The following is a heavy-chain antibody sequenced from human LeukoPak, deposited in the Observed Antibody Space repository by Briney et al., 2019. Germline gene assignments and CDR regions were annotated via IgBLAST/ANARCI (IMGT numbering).Heavy chain of an antibody. D-gene: IGHD3-22*01. CDR1: GFTFSSYA. J-gene: IGHJ4*02. CDR3: ARDRYSSGYYLDY. CDR2: ISYDGSNK. V-gene: IGHV3-30-3*01. Sequence: GRSLRLSCAASGFTFSSYAMHWVRQAPGKGLEWVAVISYDGSNKYYADSMKGRFTISRDNSKNTLYLQMNSLRAEDTAVYYCARDRYSSGYYLDYWGQGTLVTVSS.